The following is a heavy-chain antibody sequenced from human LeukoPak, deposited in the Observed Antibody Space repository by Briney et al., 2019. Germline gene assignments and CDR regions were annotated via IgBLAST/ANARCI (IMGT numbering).Heavy chain of an antibody. CDR2: IYTSGST. V-gene: IGHV4-4*09. J-gene: IGHJ4*02. D-gene: IGHD6-6*01. CDR3: ARHGGSSSSIDY. CDR1: GGSISSYY. Sequence: KSSETLSLTCTVSGGSISSYYWSWIRQPPGKGLEWIGYIYTSGSTNYNPSLKSRVTISVDTSKNQFSLKLSSVTAADTAVYYCARHGGSSSSIDYWGQGTLVTVSS.